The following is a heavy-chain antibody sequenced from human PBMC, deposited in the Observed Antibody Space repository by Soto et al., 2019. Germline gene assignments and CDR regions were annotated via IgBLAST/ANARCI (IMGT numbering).Heavy chain of an antibody. J-gene: IGHJ4*02. V-gene: IGHV1-69*13. Sequence: GASVKVSCKASGGTFSSYAISWVRQAPGQGLEWMGGIIPIFGTANYAQKFQGRVTITDTAYMELSGLKSDDTAVYYCATPTPLRGAMITNINFDFWGQGTPVTVSS. D-gene: IGHD3-10*01. CDR2: IIPIFGTA. CDR3: ATPTPLRGAMITNINFDF. CDR1: GGTFSSYA.